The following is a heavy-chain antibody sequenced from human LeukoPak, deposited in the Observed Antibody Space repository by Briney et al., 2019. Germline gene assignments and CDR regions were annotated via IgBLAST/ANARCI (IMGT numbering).Heavy chain of an antibody. CDR1: GGSFSGYY. V-gene: IGHV4-34*01. Sequence: PSETLSLTCAVYGGSFSGYYWSTIRQPPGKGLEWIWEINHSGGTNYKPSIKSRVTISVDTSKTQFSLKLRSVTAADTAVYYCARGCRRYFVWLSNGYYYYGMDVGGQGTTVTVSS. J-gene: IGHJ6*02. CDR3: ARGCRRYFVWLSNGYYYYGMDV. CDR2: INHSGGT. D-gene: IGHD3-9*01.